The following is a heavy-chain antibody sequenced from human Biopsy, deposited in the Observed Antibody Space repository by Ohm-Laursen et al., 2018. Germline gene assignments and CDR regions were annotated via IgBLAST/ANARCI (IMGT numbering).Heavy chain of an antibody. CDR3: ARGSNDFGGLYFPR. CDR2: ISYTGST. D-gene: IGHD4-23*01. Sequence: ETLSLTCTVSGGSFTGHYWSWIRQPPGKGLEWIGHISYTGSTSYNASLKSRVTISVDTSRNHFSLRLSSLTAADTAVYYCARGSNDFGGLYFPRWGQGTLLTVSS. CDR1: GGSFTGHY. J-gene: IGHJ4*02. V-gene: IGHV4-59*11.